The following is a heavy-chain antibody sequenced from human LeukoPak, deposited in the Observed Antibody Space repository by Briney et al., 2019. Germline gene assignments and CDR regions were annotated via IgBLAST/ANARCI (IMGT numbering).Heavy chain of an antibody. Sequence: GGSLTLSCAASGFIFSRYWMSWVRQVQGRGLECVSYISSSGNTTYHASSVKGRFTISRDNAKNSLYVQMSSLRAEDRAVYYCARDGGSSWYFDYWGQGTLVTVSS. V-gene: IGHV3-48*04. D-gene: IGHD6-13*01. CDR2: ISSSGNTT. J-gene: IGHJ4*02. CDR3: ARDGGSSWYFDY. CDR1: GFIFSRYW.